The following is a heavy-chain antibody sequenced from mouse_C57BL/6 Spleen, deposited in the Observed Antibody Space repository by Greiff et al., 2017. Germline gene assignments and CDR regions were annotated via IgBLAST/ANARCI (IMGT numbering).Heavy chain of an antibody. CDR2: ISNGGGST. CDR3: ARRAYYSNPYAMDY. D-gene: IGHD2-5*01. V-gene: IGHV5-12*01. J-gene: IGHJ4*01. CDR1: GFTFSDYY. Sequence: EVKLVESGGGLVQPGGSLKLSCAASGFTFSDYYMYWVRQTPEKRLEWVVYISNGGGSTYYPDTVKGRFTISRDNAKNTLYLQMSRLKSEDTAMYYCARRAYYSNPYAMDYWGQGTSVTVSS.